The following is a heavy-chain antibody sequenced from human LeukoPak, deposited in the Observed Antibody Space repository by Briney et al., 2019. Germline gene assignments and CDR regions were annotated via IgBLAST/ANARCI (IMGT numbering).Heavy chain of an antibody. D-gene: IGHD6-19*01. Sequence: ASVKVSCKASGYPFIDYYLHWVRQAPGQGLEWMGWINPESGGTNFAQKFQGRVTMTGDTSISTAYLDLSRLRSDDTAVYYCAKGGAGAFEYWGQGTLVTVSS. CDR1: GYPFIDYY. CDR2: INPESGGT. J-gene: IGHJ4*02. V-gene: IGHV1-2*02. CDR3: AKGGAGAFEY.